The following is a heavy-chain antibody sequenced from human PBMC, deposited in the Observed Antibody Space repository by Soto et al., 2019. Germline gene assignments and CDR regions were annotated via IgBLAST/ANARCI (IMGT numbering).Heavy chain of an antibody. Sequence: QVQLVQSGDEVKKPGASVKVSCKASGYTFTSSPIHWVRQAPGQRLEWMGWINAANGNTKYSQSFQGRVTITRGTVASTAYMEVRSLRSEDTAVYYCAAPRPLCDGGSGGCEFKNWGQGTLVTVSS. CDR3: AAPRPLCDGGSGGCEFKN. CDR1: GYTFTSSP. D-gene: IGHD2-21*01. CDR2: INAANGNT. V-gene: IGHV1-3*01. J-gene: IGHJ1*01.